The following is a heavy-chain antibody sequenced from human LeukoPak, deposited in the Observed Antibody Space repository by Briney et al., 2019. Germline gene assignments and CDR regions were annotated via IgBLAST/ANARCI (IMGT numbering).Heavy chain of an antibody. CDR3: GSSTRYSSGWYS. V-gene: IGHV1-2*02. CDR1: GYTFTGYY. D-gene: IGHD6-19*01. J-gene: IGHJ4*02. Sequence: ASVKVSCKASGYTFTGYYMHWVRQAPGQGLEWMGWINPNGGGTNYAQKFQGRVTMTRDTSISTAYMEMSRLRSDDTAVYYCGSSTRYSSGWYSWGQGTLVTVSS. CDR2: INPNGGGT.